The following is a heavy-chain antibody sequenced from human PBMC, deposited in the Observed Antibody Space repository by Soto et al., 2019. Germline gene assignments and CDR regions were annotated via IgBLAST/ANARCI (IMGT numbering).Heavy chain of an antibody. V-gene: IGHV3-7*01. CDR3: ARDPIYYDFWSGYYIPTGGMDV. CDR1: GFTFSSYW. CDR2: IKQDGSEK. Sequence: WGSLRLSCAASGFTFSSYWISCVRHSPCKWREWVANIKQDGSEKYYVDSVKGRFTISRDNAKNSLYLQMNSLRAEDTAVYYCARDPIYYDFWSGYYIPTGGMDVWGQGTTVTVSS. J-gene: IGHJ6*02. D-gene: IGHD3-3*01.